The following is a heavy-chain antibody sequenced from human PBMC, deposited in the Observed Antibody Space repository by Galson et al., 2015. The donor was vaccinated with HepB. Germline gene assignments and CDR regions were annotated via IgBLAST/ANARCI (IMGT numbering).Heavy chain of an antibody. CDR2: IRSKANSYAT. Sequence: SLRLSCAASGFTFSGSAMHWVRQASGKGLEWVGRIRSKANSYATAYAASVKGRFTISRDDSKNTAYLQMNSLKTEDTAVYYCTRGGDTGFDYWGQGTLVTVSS. J-gene: IGHJ4*02. CDR1: GFTFSGSA. CDR3: TRGGDTGFDY. D-gene: IGHD5-18*01. V-gene: IGHV3-73*01.